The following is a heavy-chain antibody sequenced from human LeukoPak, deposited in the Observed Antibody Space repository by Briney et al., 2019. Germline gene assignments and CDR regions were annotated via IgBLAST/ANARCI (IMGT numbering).Heavy chain of an antibody. Sequence: PGRSLRLSCAASGFTFSSYGMHWVRQAPGKGLEWVAVISYDGSNKYYADSVEGRFTISRDNSKNTLYLQMNSLRAEDTAVYYCAKVPAYSGYDYGDYFDYWGQGTLVTVSS. D-gene: IGHD5-12*01. CDR3: AKVPAYSGYDYGDYFDY. CDR1: GFTFSSYG. V-gene: IGHV3-30*18. CDR2: ISYDGSNK. J-gene: IGHJ4*02.